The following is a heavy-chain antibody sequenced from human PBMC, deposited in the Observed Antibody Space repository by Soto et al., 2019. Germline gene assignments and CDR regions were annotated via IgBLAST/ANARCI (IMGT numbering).Heavy chain of an antibody. CDR3: ARDRQVYGDTGWFDP. Sequence: PSETLSLTCTVSGGSISSYYWSWIRQPPGKGLEWIGYLSVSGSTNHNPSLRSRVTISIDTSKNQVSLRLSSVTAADTAVYYCARDRQVYGDTGWFDPWGQGTLVTVSS. J-gene: IGHJ5*02. D-gene: IGHD4-17*01. CDR1: GGSISSYY. CDR2: LSVSGST. V-gene: IGHV4-59*01.